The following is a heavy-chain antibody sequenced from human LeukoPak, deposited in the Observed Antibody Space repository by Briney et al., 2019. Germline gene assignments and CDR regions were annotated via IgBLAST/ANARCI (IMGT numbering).Heavy chain of an antibody. V-gene: IGHV3-23*01. CDR1: GFTFSSYA. D-gene: IGHD6-13*01. J-gene: IGHJ6*02. CDR2: ISGSGGST. Sequence: GGSLRLSCAASGFTFSSYAMSWVRQAPGKGLEWVSAISGSGGSTYYADSVKGRFTISRDNSKSTLYLQMNSLRAEDTAVYYCAKFRVAADGMDVWGQGTTVTVSS. CDR3: AKFRVAADGMDV.